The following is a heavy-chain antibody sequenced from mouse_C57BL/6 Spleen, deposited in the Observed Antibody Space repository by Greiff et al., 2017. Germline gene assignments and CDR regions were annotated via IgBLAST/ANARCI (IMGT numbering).Heavy chain of an antibody. V-gene: IGHV5-17*01. CDR3: ARDDGFDY. D-gene: IGHD2-3*01. CDR2: IRSGSSTI. J-gene: IGHJ2*01. Sequence: DVMLVESGGGLVKPGGSLKLSCAASGFTFSDYGMHWVRQAPEKGLEWVAYIRSGSSTIYYADTVKGRFTISRDNAKNTLFLQMTSLRSEDTAMYYCARDDGFDYWGQGTTLTVSS. CDR1: GFTFSDYG.